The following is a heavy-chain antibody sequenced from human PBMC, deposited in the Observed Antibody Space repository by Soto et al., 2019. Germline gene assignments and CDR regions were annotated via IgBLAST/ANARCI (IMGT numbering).Heavy chain of an antibody. Sequence: QVQLQESGPGLVKPSGTLSLNCAVSSGSISSRNWGSWVRQPPGKGLEWIGEIFHSGYTSYNPSLKSRVTISVDKSKNQFSLKLSSVTAADTAVYYCARHGRGDCSGGSCYGLDNWGQGTLVTVSS. CDR3: ARHGRGDCSGGSCYGLDN. D-gene: IGHD2-15*01. CDR1: SGSISSRNW. V-gene: IGHV4-4*02. CDR2: IFHSGYT. J-gene: IGHJ4*02.